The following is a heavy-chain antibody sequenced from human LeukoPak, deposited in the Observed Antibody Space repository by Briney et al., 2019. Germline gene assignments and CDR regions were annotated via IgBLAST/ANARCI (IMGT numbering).Heavy chain of an antibody. CDR3: ARVIVGATEAFDI. J-gene: IGHJ3*02. D-gene: IGHD1-26*01. CDR1: GGSISSYY. V-gene: IGHV4-59*01. CDR2: IYYSGST. Sequence: SETLSLTCTVSGGSISSYYWSWIRQPPGKGLEWIGFIYYSGSTNYNPSLKSRVTISVDTSKNQFSLQLSSVTAADTAVYYCARVIVGATEAFDIWGQGAMVTVSS.